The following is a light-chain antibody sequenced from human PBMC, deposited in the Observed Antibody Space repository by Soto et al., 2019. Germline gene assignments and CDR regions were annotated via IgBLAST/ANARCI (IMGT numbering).Light chain of an antibody. V-gene: IGKV3-20*01. J-gene: IGKJ1*01. CDR2: GAS. CDR1: QRVSSSF. CDR3: QQYVTLPGA. Sequence: EIVLTQSPGTLSLSPGERATLSCRASQRVSSSFLAWYQQKPGQAPRLLIYGASNRATGIPDRFSGSGSGTDFTLTIRRLEPEDFAVYYCQQYVTLPGAFGQGTKVAIE.